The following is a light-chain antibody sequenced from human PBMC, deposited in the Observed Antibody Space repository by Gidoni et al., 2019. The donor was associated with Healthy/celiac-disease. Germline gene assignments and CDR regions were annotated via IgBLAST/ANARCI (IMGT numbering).Light chain of an antibody. CDR2: GAS. J-gene: IGKJ1*01. CDR3: QQYGSSPRT. Sequence: EIVLTQSPGTLSLSPGERATLSCRASQSVSSSYFAWYQQRPGQAPRLLIYGASSRATGIPDRFSGSGSGTDFTLTISRLEPEDFAVYYCQQYGSSPRTFXQXTKVXIK. CDR1: QSVSSSY. V-gene: IGKV3-20*01.